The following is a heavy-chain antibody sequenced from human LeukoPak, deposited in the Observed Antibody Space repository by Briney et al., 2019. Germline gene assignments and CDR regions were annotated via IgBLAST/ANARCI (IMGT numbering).Heavy chain of an antibody. CDR2: INPNSGGT. Sequence: ASVKVSCKASGYTFTGYYMHWVRQAPGQGLEWMGWINPNSGGTNYAQKFQGRVAMTRDTSISTAYMELRSLRSDDTAVYYCARDPGSGGDLKYWGQGTLVTVSS. D-gene: IGHD2-21*02. J-gene: IGHJ4*02. CDR3: ARDPGSGGDLKY. CDR1: GYTFTGYY. V-gene: IGHV1-2*02.